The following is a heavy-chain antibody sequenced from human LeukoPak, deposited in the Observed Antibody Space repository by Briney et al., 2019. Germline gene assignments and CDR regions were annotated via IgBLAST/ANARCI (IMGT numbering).Heavy chain of an antibody. CDR3: ATGGENYNYFKY. V-gene: IGHV4-39*01. D-gene: IGHD1-7*01. CDR1: GGSISSSSYY. J-gene: IGHJ4*02. CDR2: IHYSGNT. Sequence: PSETLSLTCTVSGGSISSSSYYWVWIRQPPGKGLEWIRSIHYSGNTYSNPSLKSRVTIAVEKSKNQFSLKLSSVTAADTAVYYCATGGENYNYFKYWGQGTLVTVSS.